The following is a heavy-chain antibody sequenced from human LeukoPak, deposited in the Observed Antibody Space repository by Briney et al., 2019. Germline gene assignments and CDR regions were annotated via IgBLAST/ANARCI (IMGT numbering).Heavy chain of an antibody. V-gene: IGHV1-18*01. J-gene: IGHJ4*02. D-gene: IGHD6-19*01. CDR1: GYTFTSYG. Sequence: GASVKVSCKASGYTFTSYGISWVRQAPGQGLEWMGWISAYNGNTNYAQKLQGRVTMTTDTSTSTAYMELRSLRSDDTAVYYCARWGESSGWYWDGSGYFDYWGQGTLVTVSS. CDR3: ARWGESSGWYWDGSGYFDY. CDR2: ISAYNGNT.